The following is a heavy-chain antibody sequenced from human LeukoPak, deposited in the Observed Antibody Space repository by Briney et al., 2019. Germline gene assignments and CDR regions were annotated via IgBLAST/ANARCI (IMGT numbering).Heavy chain of an antibody. D-gene: IGHD3-22*01. CDR3: ARDYSPPHYYDNSGYFDS. Sequence: GGSLRLSCAASGLTFSTYSMNWVRQAPGKGLEWVSSITTTGKYIYYADSVKGRFTISRDNAKNSLYLQMNSLRAEDTAVYYCARDYSPPHYYDNSGYFDSWGQGTLVTVSS. J-gene: IGHJ4*02. V-gene: IGHV3-21*01. CDR2: ITTTGKYI. CDR1: GLTFSTYS.